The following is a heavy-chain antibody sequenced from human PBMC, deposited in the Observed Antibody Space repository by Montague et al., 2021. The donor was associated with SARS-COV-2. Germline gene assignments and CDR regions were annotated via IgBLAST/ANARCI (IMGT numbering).Heavy chain of an antibody. CDR1: VTSFSCYY. V-gene: IGHV4-34*01. Sequence: SETLSLTCAVHVTSFSCYYWNLIRQPPGKVLEWIGEITHGGSTKYSPSLKSRLTISADTSKNQFSLKLTSVAAADTAAYYCARLRDGVVPSPLLGVGPYFADSGLDFWGRGTPVTVSS. J-gene: IGHJ6*01. CDR2: ITHGGST. D-gene: IGHD3-10*01. CDR3: ARLRDGVVPSPLLGVGPYFADSGLDF.